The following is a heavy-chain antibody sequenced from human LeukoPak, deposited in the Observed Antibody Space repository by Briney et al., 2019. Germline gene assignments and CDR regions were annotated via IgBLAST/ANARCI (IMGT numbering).Heavy chain of an antibody. Sequence: SQTLSLTCTVSGGSISSGGYYWSWIRQHPGKGLEWIGYIYYSGSTYYNPSLKIRVTISVDTSKNQFSLKLSSVTAADTAVYYCARDGYIAAFDYWGQGTLVTVSS. CDR2: IYYSGST. CDR3: ARDGYIAAFDY. V-gene: IGHV4-31*03. D-gene: IGHD6-6*01. CDR1: GGSISSGGYY. J-gene: IGHJ4*02.